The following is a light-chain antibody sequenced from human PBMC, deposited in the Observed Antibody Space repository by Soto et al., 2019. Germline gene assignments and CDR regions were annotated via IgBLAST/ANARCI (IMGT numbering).Light chain of an antibody. J-gene: IGLJ2*01. V-gene: IGLV1-44*01. CDR2: KNN. CDR3: AAWEDRLNGVL. Sequence: QAVVTQPPSASGTPGQRVTISCSGSSSNIGSNTVNWYQQLPGTAPKFLIYKNNQRPSGVPDRFSGSKSGTSASLAISGRQSEDEADYYCAAWEDRLNGVLFGGGTKLTVL. CDR1: SSNIGSNT.